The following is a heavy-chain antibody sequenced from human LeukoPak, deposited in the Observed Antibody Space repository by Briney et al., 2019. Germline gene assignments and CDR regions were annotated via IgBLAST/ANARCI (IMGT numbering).Heavy chain of an antibody. J-gene: IGHJ3*02. Sequence: GGSLTLSCAVSGFPFITYNMNWVRQAPGKGLEWVSYIDSSSSTIYYADSVKGRFTVSRDNAKNTLYVQMNSLRAEDTAVYYCAKDSVAAAARGDAFDIWGQGTMVTVSS. CDR1: GFPFITYN. D-gene: IGHD6-13*01. CDR2: IDSSSSTI. CDR3: AKDSVAAAARGDAFDI. V-gene: IGHV3-48*01.